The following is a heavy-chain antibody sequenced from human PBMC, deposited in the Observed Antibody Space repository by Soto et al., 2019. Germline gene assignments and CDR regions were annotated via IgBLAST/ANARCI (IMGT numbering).Heavy chain of an antibody. V-gene: IGHV3-33*01. CDR2: IANDGSQK. J-gene: IGHJ3*01. D-gene: IGHD2-8*01. CDR3: SRCTWDANSSCAFDV. CDR1: GFSFRIHG. Sequence: QVQLVESGGDVVQPGRSLTLSCAASGFSFRIHGMQWVRQAPGKGLEWVAIIANDGSQKDYADFVRGRFTISRDNSKDTLYLQMDTLRAEDTAVYYCSRCTWDANSSCAFDVWGKGTTVTAS.